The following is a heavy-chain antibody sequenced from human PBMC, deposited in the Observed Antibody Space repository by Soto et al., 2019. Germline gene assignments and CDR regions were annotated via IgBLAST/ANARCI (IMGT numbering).Heavy chain of an antibody. CDR2: IYYSGST. D-gene: IGHD5-12*01. CDR1: GGSISSSSYY. CDR3: ARPYSGYDIYYMDV. V-gene: IGHV4-39*01. J-gene: IGHJ6*03. Sequence: QLQLQESGPGLVKPSETLSLTCTVSGGSISSSSYYWGWIRQPPGKGLEWIGSIYYSGSTYYNPSLKSRVTISVDTSKNQFSLKRSSVTAADTAVYYCARPYSGYDIYYMDVWGKGTTVTVSS.